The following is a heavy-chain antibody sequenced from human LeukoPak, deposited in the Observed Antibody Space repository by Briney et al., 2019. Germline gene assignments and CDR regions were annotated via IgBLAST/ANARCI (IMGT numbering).Heavy chain of an antibody. CDR1: GGSISSGSYY. V-gene: IGHV4-61*02. CDR2: ISSSGST. D-gene: IGHD3-22*01. Sequence: SETLTLTCTVSGGSISSGSYYWSWIRQPAGKGLEWIGRISSSGSTNYNPSLKSRVTISVDTSKNQFSLKLSSVTAADTAVYFCARGPYSYDSSGAFDIWGQGTMVTVSS. J-gene: IGHJ3*02. CDR3: ARGPYSYDSSGAFDI.